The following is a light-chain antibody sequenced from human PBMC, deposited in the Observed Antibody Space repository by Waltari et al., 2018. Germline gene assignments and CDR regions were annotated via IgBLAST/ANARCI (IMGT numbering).Light chain of an antibody. J-gene: IGKJ2*01. Sequence: DVVMTQSPLSLPVTLGQPASISCRSSQSLVHTDGNTYLNWFQQRPGQPPSRLISKISRREAGVPDRFSGSGSGTDFTLKISRVEAYDVGVYYCMQGSHWPRTFGQGTKLEI. CDR2: KIS. CDR1: QSLVHTDGNTY. V-gene: IGKV2-30*02. CDR3: MQGSHWPRT.